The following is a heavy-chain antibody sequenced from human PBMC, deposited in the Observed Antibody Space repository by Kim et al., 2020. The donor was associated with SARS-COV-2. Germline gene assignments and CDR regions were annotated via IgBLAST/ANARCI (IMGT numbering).Heavy chain of an antibody. CDR3: AKDRSGYYYGPDAFDI. CDR1: GFTFGDYA. V-gene: IGHV3-9*01. D-gene: IGHD3-22*01. Sequence: GGSLRLSCAASGFTFGDYAMHWVRQAPGKGLQWVSGINWNSGRIGYADSVKGRFTISRDNADNSLYLLLNSLRPEDTALYYCAKDRSGYYYGPDAFDIWGPGTLVTVSS. J-gene: IGHJ3*02. CDR2: INWNSGRI.